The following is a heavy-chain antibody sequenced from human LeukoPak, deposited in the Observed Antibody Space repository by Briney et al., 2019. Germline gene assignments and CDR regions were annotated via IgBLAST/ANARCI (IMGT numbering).Heavy chain of an antibody. D-gene: IGHD3-16*01. CDR2: ISGSGSST. J-gene: IGHJ5*02. CDR1: GFTFSNYG. CDR3: ARDYDWNDA. Sequence: GGSLRLSCAASGFTFSNYGMSWVRQAPGKGLEWVSTISGSGSSTYYADSVKGRFTISRDNSKNTLYLQMNSLRAEDTAVYYCARDYDWNDAWGQGTLVTVSS. V-gene: IGHV3-23*01.